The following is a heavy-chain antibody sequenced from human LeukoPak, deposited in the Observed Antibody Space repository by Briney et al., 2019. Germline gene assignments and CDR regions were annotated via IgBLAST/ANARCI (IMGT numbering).Heavy chain of an antibody. D-gene: IGHD3-10*01. Sequence: PGGSLRLSCATSGFVFRYYALSWVRQAPGKGLEWVSGLSGGGSTYYADSVKGRFTISRDNSKNTLFLQMNNLRVEDTAIYYCAKTRSGSYYPYPDYWGQGTLVTVSS. CDR2: LSGGGST. V-gene: IGHV3-23*01. CDR1: GFVFRYYA. J-gene: IGHJ4*02. CDR3: AKTRSGSYYPYPDY.